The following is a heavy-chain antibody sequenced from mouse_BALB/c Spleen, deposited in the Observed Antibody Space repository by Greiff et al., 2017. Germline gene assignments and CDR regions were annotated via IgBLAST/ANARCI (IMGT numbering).Heavy chain of an antibody. CDR2: IYPGNSDT. V-gene: IGHV1-5*01. D-gene: IGHD2-10*02. CDR3: TRMEYGNYEAY. Sequence: EVKLMESGTVLARPGASVKMSCKASGYSFTSYWMHWVKQRPGQGLEWIGAIYPGNSDTSYNQKFKGKAKLTAVTSASTAYMELSSLTNEDSAVYYCTRMEYGNYEAYWGQGTLVTVSA. CDR1: GYSFTSYW. J-gene: IGHJ3*01.